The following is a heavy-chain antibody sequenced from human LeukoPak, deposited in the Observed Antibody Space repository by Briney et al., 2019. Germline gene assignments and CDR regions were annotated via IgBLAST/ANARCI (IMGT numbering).Heavy chain of an antibody. CDR3: TKSALTGDQFDS. D-gene: IGHD3-9*01. Sequence: GGSLRLSCAASGFTFDDYVMHWVRQAPGKGLEWVSLITWDGGTTSYADSVQGRFTISRDNNKNSLYLQMKSLRPDDTAFYYCTKSALTGDQFDSWGQGTLVTISS. CDR2: ITWDGGTT. V-gene: IGHV3-43D*03. J-gene: IGHJ4*02. CDR1: GFTFDDYV.